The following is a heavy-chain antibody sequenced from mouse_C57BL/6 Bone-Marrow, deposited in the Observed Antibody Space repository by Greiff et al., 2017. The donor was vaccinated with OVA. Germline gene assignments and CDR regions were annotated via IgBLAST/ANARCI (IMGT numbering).Heavy chain of an antibody. D-gene: IGHD1-1*01. CDR2: IRNKANNHAT. V-gene: IGHV6-6*01. CDR3: TRDYGSSSYWYFDV. CDR1: GFTFSDAW. Sequence: DVMLVESGGGLVQPGGSMKLSCAASGFTFSDAWMDWVRQSPEKGLEWVAEIRNKANNHATYYAESVKGRFTISRDDSKSSVYLQMNSLRAEDTGIYYCTRDYGSSSYWYFDVWGTGTTVTVSS. J-gene: IGHJ1*03.